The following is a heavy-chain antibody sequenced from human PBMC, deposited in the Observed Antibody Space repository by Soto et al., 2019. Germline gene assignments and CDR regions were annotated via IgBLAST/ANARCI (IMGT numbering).Heavy chain of an antibody. D-gene: IGHD1-26*01. V-gene: IGHV2-5*02. J-gene: IGHJ4*02. CDR2: IFWDDNK. CDR3: AHGVGALDY. Sequence: QITLKESGPTLVKPTQTLTLTCTFSGFSLSTSGVAVGWVRQSPGKALEWLALIFWDDNKRYSPSLKSRLSVTKDTSKNQVVLTVTNMDPVDTATYSCAHGVGALDYWGQGTLVTVSS. CDR1: GFSLSTSGVA.